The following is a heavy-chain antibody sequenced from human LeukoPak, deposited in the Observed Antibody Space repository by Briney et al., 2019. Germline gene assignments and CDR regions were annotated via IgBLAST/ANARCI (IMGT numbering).Heavy chain of an antibody. J-gene: IGHJ4*02. V-gene: IGHV3-30*18. CDR1: GFTFSSYG. CDR3: AKDRNSSSWY. CDR2: ISYDGSNK. Sequence: GGSLRLSCAASGFTFSSYGMHWVRQAPGKGLEWVAVISYDGSNKYYADSVKGRFTISRDNSKNTLYPQMNSLRAEDTAVYYCAKDRNSSSWYWGQGTLVTVSS. D-gene: IGHD6-13*01.